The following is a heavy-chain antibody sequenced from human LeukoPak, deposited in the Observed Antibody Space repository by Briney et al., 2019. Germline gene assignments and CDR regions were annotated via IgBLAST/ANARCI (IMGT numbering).Heavy chain of an antibody. CDR3: ARVSCGGDCYWGTNWFDP. CDR2: IYTSGST. V-gene: IGHV4-61*02. CDR1: GGSISSGSYY. Sequence: SQTLSLTCTVSGGSISSGSYYWSWIRQPAGKGLEWIGRIYTSGSTNYNPSLKSRVTMSVDTSKNQFSLKLSSVTAADTAVYYCARVSCGGDCYWGTNWFDPWGQGTLVTVSS. D-gene: IGHD2-21*02. J-gene: IGHJ5*02.